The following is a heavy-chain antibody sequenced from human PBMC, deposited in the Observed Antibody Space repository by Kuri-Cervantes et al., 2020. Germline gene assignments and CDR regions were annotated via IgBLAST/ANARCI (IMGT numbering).Heavy chain of an antibody. D-gene: IGHD3-9*01. V-gene: IGHV4-39*07. CDR3: ARGVTIPGDAFDI. CDR1: GGSISSSSYY. CDR2: IYYSGST. Sequence: GSLRLSCTVSGGSISSSSYYWGWIRQPPGKGLEWSGSIYYSGSTYYNPSLKRRVTISVDTSKNQFSLKLSSVTAADTAVYYCARGVTIPGDAFDIWGQGTMVTVSS. J-gene: IGHJ3*02.